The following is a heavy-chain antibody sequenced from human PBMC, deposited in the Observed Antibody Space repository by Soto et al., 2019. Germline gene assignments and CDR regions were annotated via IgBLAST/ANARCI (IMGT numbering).Heavy chain of an antibody. V-gene: IGHV1-46*01. D-gene: IGHD2-2*01. Sequence: ASVKGSCKAPGYIVSDYFMHWGRETSGQRPEWRGIINPSGDIRDYAQQFQGRLTISADKSISTAYLQWSSLKASDTAMYYCARGPYCSSTSCYRPFSIAAAGTDDYWGQGTLVTVSS. J-gene: IGHJ4*02. CDR3: ARGPYCSSTSCYRPFSIAAAGTDDY. CDR1: GYIVSDYF. CDR2: INPSGDIR.